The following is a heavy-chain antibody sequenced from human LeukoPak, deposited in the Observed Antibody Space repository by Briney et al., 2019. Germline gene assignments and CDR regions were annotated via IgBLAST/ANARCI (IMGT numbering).Heavy chain of an antibody. V-gene: IGHV4-59*01. CDR2: IYFGGIT. CDR3: ARDLGYCSSTSCYPWFDP. CDR1: GGSISSYY. Sequence: SETLSLTCTVSGGSISSYYWSWIRQPPGKALEWIGYIYFGGITNYNRSLKSRLTISIGTSKNQFSLKLSSVTAADTAVYYCARDLGYCSSTSCYPWFDPWGQGTLVTVSS. J-gene: IGHJ5*02. D-gene: IGHD2-2*01.